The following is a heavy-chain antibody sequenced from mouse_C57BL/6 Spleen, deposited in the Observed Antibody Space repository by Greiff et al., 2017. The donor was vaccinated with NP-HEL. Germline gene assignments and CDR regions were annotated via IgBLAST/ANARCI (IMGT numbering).Heavy chain of an antibody. D-gene: IGHD1-1*01. CDR2: INPSNGGT. CDR1: GYTFTSYW. Sequence: VQLQQPGTELVKPGASVKLSCKASGYTFTSYWMHWVKQRPGQGLEWIGNINPSNGGTNYNEKFKSKATLTVDKSSSTAYMQLSSLTSEDSAVYYCARNSYGSVYYYAMDYWGQGTSVTVSS. CDR3: ARNSYGSVYYYAMDY. V-gene: IGHV1-53*01. J-gene: IGHJ4*01.